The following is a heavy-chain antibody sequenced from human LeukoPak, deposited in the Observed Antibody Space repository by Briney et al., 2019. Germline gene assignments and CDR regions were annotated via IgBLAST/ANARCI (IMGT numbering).Heavy chain of an antibody. CDR3: ARGRLVHGEGPPNWFDP. Sequence: GGSLRLSCAASGFTFTNYWMSWVRQAPGKGLELVANIKQDRSEKYYVDSVKGRFTISRDNAKNSLYLQMNSLRAEDTAVYYCARGRLVHGEGPPNWFDPWGQGTLVTVSS. V-gene: IGHV3-7*01. J-gene: IGHJ5*02. CDR1: GFTFTNYW. CDR2: IKQDRSEK. D-gene: IGHD6-19*01.